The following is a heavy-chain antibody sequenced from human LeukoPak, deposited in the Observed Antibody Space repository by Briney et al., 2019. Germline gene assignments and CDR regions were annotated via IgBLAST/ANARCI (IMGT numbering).Heavy chain of an antibody. Sequence: TPSETLSLTCTVSGGSISSYHLSLIRQPPGKGLEWIGYIYYSGSANYNPSLKSRVTISVDTSNNQFSLKLTSVTAADTAVYYCARANQQLSDLDYRGQGTLVTVSS. CDR1: GGSISSYH. D-gene: IGHD6-13*01. CDR3: ARANQQLSDLDY. CDR2: IYYSGSA. J-gene: IGHJ4*02. V-gene: IGHV4-59*01.